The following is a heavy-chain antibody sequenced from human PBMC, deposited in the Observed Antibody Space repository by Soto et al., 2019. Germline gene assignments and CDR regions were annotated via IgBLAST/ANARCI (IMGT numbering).Heavy chain of an antibody. V-gene: IGHV4-31*03. Sequence: SETLSLTCTVSGGSISSGDYYWSCVRQHPGKGLEWIGYIYHSGSTYYNPSLKSRVTISVDTSKNQFSLKLSSVTAADTAVYYCARDVRPAHTNWFDPWGQGTLVT. J-gene: IGHJ5*02. D-gene: IGHD2-8*01. CDR2: IYHSGST. CDR1: GGSISSGDYY. CDR3: ARDVRPAHTNWFDP.